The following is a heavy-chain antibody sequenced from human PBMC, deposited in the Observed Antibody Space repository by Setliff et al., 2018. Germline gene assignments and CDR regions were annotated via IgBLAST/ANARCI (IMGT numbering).Heavy chain of an antibody. CDR1: GDSISRSTYY. Sequence: KTSETLSLTCTLSGDSISRSTYYWGWIRQSPGKGLEWIGTVDRSGNTFYNPSLKSRVTISVAASKNQFSLKLTSVSAADTAVYYCARRDSTGYYGYSFDFWGQGTLVTVSS. V-gene: IGHV4-39*01. CDR3: ARRDSTGYYGYSFDF. CDR2: VDRSGNT. J-gene: IGHJ4*02. D-gene: IGHD3-22*01.